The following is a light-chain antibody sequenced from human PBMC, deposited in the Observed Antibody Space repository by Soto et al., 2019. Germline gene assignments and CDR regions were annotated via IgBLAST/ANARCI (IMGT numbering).Light chain of an antibody. CDR1: QSISSN. J-gene: IGKJ3*01. CDR3: QQYDTWPPFT. V-gene: IGKV3-15*01. CDR2: GAS. Sequence: EIVMTQSPATLSVSPGERATLSCRASQSISSNLAWYQQKPGQSPRLLILGASTRATGIPARFSGSGSGTEFTLTISRLQSEDFAVYYCQQYDTWPPFTFGPGTKVDIK.